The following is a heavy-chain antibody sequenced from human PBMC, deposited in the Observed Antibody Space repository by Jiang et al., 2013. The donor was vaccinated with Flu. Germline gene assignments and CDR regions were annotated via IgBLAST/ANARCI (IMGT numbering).Heavy chain of an antibody. D-gene: IGHD3-9*01. Sequence: VKPSETLSLTCTVSGGSISTYHWSWIRQPPGKGLEWIGYIYYSGSINYNPSLRSRVTMSVDTSKNQFSLKLTSVTAADTAFYYCARESSQTGYPSYYFDLWGRGTLVTVSS. J-gene: IGHJ2*01. CDR3: ARESSQTGYPSYYFDL. V-gene: IGHV4-59*01. CDR1: GGSISTYH. CDR2: IYYSGSI.